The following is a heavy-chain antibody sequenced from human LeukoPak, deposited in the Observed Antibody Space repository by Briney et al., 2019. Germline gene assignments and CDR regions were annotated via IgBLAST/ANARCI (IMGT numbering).Heavy chain of an antibody. CDR1: GGAFSGYY. V-gene: IGHV4-34*01. CDR2: INHSGST. D-gene: IGHD5-18*01. J-gene: IGHJ4*02. CDR3: ARVKLWAHFDY. Sequence: PSETLSLTCAVYGGAFSGYYWSWIRQPPGKGLEWIGEINHSGSTNYNPSLKSRVTISVDTSKNQFSLKLSSVTAADTAVYYCARVKLWAHFDYWGQGTLDTVSS.